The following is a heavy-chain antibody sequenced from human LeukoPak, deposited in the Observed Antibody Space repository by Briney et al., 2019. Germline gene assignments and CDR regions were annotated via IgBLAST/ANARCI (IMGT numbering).Heavy chain of an antibody. V-gene: IGHV3-66*01. Sequence: GGSLRLSCAASGFTVSSNYMSWVRQAPGKGLEWVSVIYSGGSTYYADSVKGRFTISRDNSKNMLYLQMNSLRAEDTAVYYCAGTSYYYDSSGLVWGQGTLVTVSS. D-gene: IGHD3-22*01. CDR3: AGTSYYYDSSGLV. J-gene: IGHJ4*02. CDR1: GFTVSSNY. CDR2: IYSGGST.